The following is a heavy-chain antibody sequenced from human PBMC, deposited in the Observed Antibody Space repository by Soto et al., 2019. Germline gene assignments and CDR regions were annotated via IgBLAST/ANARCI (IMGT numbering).Heavy chain of an antibody. J-gene: IGHJ4*02. CDR1: GFTFSSYG. V-gene: IGHV3-30*18. Sequence: QVQLVESGGGVVQPGRSLRLSCAASGFTFSSYGMHWVRQAPGKGLEWVAVISYDGSNTYYADSVKGRFTISRDNSKNTLYLQMNSLRAEDMAVYYCAKGGYYYDSSGYDCWGQGTLVTVSS. CDR2: ISYDGSNT. D-gene: IGHD3-22*01. CDR3: AKGGYYYDSSGYDC.